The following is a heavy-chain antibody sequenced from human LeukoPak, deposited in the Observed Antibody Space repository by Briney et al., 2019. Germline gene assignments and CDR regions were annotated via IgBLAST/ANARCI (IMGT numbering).Heavy chain of an antibody. J-gene: IGHJ4*02. CDR3: ARGLLVGNTGYYFDY. CDR1: GDSISSSY. D-gene: IGHD1-26*01. Sequence: PSETLSLTCTVSGDSISSSYWSWTRQPPGKGLEWIGYISYSGSTNSHPSLKSRVTLSVDTSRQQFSLKLRSVTAADTAVYYCARGLLVGNTGYYFDYWGQGTLVTVSS. V-gene: IGHV4-59*01. CDR2: ISYSGST.